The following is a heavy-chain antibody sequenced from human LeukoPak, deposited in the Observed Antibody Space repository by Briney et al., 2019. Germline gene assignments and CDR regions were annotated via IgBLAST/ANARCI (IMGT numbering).Heavy chain of an antibody. CDR2: INHSGST. D-gene: IGHD1-26*01. V-gene: IGHV4-34*01. Sequence: SETLSLTCTVSGGSISAYYWSWIRQPPGEGLEWIGEINHSGSTYYNPSLKSRVTISVDTSKNQFSLKLSSVTAADTAVYYCATSSGSYYYWGQGTLVTVSS. CDR3: ATSSGSYYY. CDR1: GGSISAYY. J-gene: IGHJ4*02.